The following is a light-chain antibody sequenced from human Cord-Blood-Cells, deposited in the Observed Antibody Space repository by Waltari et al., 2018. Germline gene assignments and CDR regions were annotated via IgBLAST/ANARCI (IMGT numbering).Light chain of an antibody. CDR1: SSNIGAGYD. CDR2: GNS. J-gene: IGLJ3*02. CDR3: QSYDSSLSV. Sequence: QSVLTQPPSVSGAPGQRVTISCTGSSSNIGAGYDVHWYQQLPGTAPKLLIYGNSKRPSGVADRFSGSKSGTSASRAITGLQAEDEADYYCQSYDSSLSVFGGGTKLTVL. V-gene: IGLV1-40*01.